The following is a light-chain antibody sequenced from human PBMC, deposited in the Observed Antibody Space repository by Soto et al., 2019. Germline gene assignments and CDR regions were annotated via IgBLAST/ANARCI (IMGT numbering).Light chain of an antibody. J-gene: IGKJ3*01. Sequence: EIVLTQSPGTLSLSPGGRAALSCRASQSISADYLVWYQQKPDQAPRLLIYGGSSRATGIPDRFSGSGSGTDFTLTISRLAPEDVAVYYCQHYGSSVFTFGPGTKVDIK. CDR1: QSISADY. V-gene: IGKV3-20*01. CDR2: GGS. CDR3: QHYGSSVFT.